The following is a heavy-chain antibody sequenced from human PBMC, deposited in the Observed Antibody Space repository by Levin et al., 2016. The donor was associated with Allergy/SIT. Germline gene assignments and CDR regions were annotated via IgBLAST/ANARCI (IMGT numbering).Heavy chain of an antibody. Sequence: ASVKVSCKASGYTFTSYYMHWVRQAPGQGLEWMGIINPSGGSTSYAQKFQGRVTMTRDTSTSTVYMELSSLRSEDTAVYYCARDLYYYDSSGYYPRDAFDIWGQGTMVTVSS. J-gene: IGHJ3*02. CDR1: GYTFTSYY. CDR2: INPSGGST. CDR3: ARDLYYYDSSGYYPRDAFDI. V-gene: IGHV1-46*01. D-gene: IGHD3-22*01.